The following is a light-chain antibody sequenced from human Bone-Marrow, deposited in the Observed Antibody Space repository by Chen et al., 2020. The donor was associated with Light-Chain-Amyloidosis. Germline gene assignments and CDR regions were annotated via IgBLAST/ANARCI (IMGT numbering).Light chain of an antibody. CDR1: HDLHNS. Sequence: DIQLTQSPSFLFASLGDRLTITCQASHDLHNSLAWYQHKPGKPPKLLIYAASILRSGVPSRFTGSGSGTIFSLTIASLQPEDIGTYYCQQYGVCPPRTFGQGTQVGLK. CDR3: QQYGVCPPRT. CDR2: AAS. V-gene: IGKV1-33*01. J-gene: IGKJ1*01.